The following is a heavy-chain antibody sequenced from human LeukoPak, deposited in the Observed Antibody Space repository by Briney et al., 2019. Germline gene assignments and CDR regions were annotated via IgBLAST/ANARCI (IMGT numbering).Heavy chain of an antibody. Sequence: SETLSLTCTVSGCSISSSSYYWGWIRQPPGKGLEWIGGIYYSGSTYYNPSLKSRVTISVDTSKNQFSLKLSSVTAADTAVYHCARATYYYDSSGYPVGYYYYGMDVWGQGTTVTVSS. CDR2: IYYSGST. J-gene: IGHJ6*02. D-gene: IGHD3-22*01. V-gene: IGHV4-39*07. CDR1: GCSISSSSYY. CDR3: ARATYYYDSSGYPVGYYYYGMDV.